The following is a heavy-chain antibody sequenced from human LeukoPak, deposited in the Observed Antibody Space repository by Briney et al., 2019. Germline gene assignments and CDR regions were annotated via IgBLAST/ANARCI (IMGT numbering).Heavy chain of an antibody. D-gene: IGHD3-10*01. V-gene: IGHV4-59*08. CDR2: IYYSGST. Sequence: SETLSLTCTVSGGSISSYYWSWIRQPPGKGLEWIGYIYYSGSTYYNPSLKSRVTISVDTSKNQFSLKLSSVTAADTAVYYCARRGYYGSGSSHYYYMDVWGKGTTVTISS. CDR3: ARRGYYGSGSSHYYYMDV. J-gene: IGHJ6*03. CDR1: GGSISSYY.